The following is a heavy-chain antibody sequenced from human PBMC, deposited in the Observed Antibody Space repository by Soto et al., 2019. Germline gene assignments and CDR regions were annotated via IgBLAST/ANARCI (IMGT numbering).Heavy chain of an antibody. V-gene: IGHV3-33*01. CDR2: IWYDGSYK. D-gene: IGHD5-12*01. CDR1: GFTFSSFG. J-gene: IGHJ4*02. Sequence: GVSLRLSSAASGFTFSSFGMHWVRQAPGKGLEWVALIWYDGSYKYYADSVKARFTISRDNSKNTLYLQMNSLRAEDTAVYYCARSKSSGYGNAYFAYWGQGTLVTVSS. CDR3: ARSKSSGYGNAYFAY.